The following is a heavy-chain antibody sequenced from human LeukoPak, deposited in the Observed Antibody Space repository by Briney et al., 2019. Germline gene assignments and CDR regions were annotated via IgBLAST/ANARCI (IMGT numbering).Heavy chain of an antibody. D-gene: IGHD4-23*01. J-gene: IGHJ4*02. CDR3: AKDLAVVSDHFDY. CDR1: GFTFSSYA. Sequence: GGSLRLSCAASGFTFSSYAMSWVRQAPGKGLEWVSAISSSGGSTYYADSVKGRFTISRDNSRNTLYLQMNSLRVEDTAIYYCAKDLAVVSDHFDYWGQGALVTVSS. V-gene: IGHV3-23*01. CDR2: ISSSGGST.